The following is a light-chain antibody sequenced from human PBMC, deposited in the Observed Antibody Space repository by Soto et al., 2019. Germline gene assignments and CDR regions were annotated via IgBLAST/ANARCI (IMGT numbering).Light chain of an antibody. V-gene: IGLV1-44*01. CDR1: SSNIGDNP. J-gene: IGLJ1*01. CDR3: AAWDDSLNAL. Sequence: VLTQPPSASGTPGQRITISCSGSSSNIGDNPVNWYQQLPGAAPKLLIYINDQRPSGVPDRFSGSKSGTSASLAISGLQPEDEADYYCAAWDDSLNALFGTGTRSPS. CDR2: IND.